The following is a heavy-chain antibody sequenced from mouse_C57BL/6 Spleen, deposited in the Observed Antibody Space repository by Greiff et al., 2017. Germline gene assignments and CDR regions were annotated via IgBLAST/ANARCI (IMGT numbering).Heavy chain of an antibody. CDR1: GYAFTNYL. CDR2: INPGSGGT. CDR3: ARDPLTPFDD. Sequence: VQLQQSGAELVRPGTSVKVSCKASGYAFTNYLIEWVKQRPGQGLEWIGVINPGSGGTNYNEKFKGKATLTADKSSSTAYMQLSSLTSEDSAVYFCARDPLTPFDDWGTGTTVTVSS. J-gene: IGHJ1*03. V-gene: IGHV1-54*01.